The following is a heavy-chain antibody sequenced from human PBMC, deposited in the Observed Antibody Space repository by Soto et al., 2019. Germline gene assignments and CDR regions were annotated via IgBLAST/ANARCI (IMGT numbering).Heavy chain of an antibody. V-gene: IGHV1-18*01. D-gene: IGHD2-15*01. J-gene: IGHJ5*02. CDR1: GYIFTTHG. CDR3: ARDLGYCRSGTCYREWFDP. CDR2: VSGDNGHT. Sequence: QVQLVQSGAEVKKPGASVKVSCKASGYIFTTHGISWVRQAPGQGLEWMGWVSGDNGHTNYAQSLQGRVTLTTDTSTNTAYMELRSLRSDDTAVYYRARDLGYCRSGTCYREWFDPWGQGTLVTVSS.